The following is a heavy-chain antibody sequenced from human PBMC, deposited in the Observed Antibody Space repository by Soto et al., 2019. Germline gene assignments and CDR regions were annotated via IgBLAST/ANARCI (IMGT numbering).Heavy chain of an antibody. CDR2: ISAYNGNT. Sequence: ASVEVSCKASGYTFTSYCISWVLEAPGQGLEWMGWISAYNGNTNYAQKLQGRVTMTTDTSTSTAYMELRSLRSDDTAVYYCAREWTTVTTFDPWGQGTLVTVSS. V-gene: IGHV1-18*04. J-gene: IGHJ5*02. D-gene: IGHD4-17*01. CDR1: GYTFTSYC. CDR3: AREWTTVTTFDP.